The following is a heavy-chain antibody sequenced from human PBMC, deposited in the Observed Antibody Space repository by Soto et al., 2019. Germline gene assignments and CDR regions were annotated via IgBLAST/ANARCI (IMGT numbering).Heavy chain of an antibody. CDR3: AREAGPDRWFDP. CDR1: GASISSYF. Sequence: SETLSLTCTVSGASISSYFWTWIRQPAGKGLDWIGRISTSGTTNYNPSLKSRVTMSVDTSKNHFSLNLSSVTAADTAVYYCAREAGPDRWFDPWAREPRSPSPQ. D-gene: IGHD6-19*01. CDR2: ISTSGTT. J-gene: IGHJ5*02. V-gene: IGHV4-4*07.